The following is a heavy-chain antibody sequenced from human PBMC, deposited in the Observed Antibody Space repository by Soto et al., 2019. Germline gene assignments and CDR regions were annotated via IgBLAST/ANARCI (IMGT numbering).Heavy chain of an antibody. CDR3: TTDPGLIVVSTEDYYYGMDV. CDR1: GFTFSGYA. V-gene: IGHV3-23*01. D-gene: IGHD2-15*01. CDR2: ISGSGTST. J-gene: IGHJ6*02. Sequence: GVSLRLSCVASGFTFSGYAVTWVRQAPGRGLEWVSAISGSGTSTYYADSVKGRFTISRDNSKNTLYLQMTSLRAEDTAVYYCTTDPGLIVVSTEDYYYGMDVWGQGTTVTVS.